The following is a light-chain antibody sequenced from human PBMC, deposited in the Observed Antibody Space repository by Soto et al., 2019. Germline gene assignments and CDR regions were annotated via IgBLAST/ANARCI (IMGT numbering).Light chain of an antibody. J-gene: IGLJ2*01. V-gene: IGLV6-57*04. Sequence: FMLTQPHSVSESPGKTLSISCTRSSGSIANNYVQWYQQRPGSAPTTVIYENNQRLSGIPDRFSGSTDGSSNSASLTISGLQTEDEADYYCQSYDSDFVVFGGGTQLT. CDR3: QSYDSDFVV. CDR1: SGSIANNY. CDR2: ENN.